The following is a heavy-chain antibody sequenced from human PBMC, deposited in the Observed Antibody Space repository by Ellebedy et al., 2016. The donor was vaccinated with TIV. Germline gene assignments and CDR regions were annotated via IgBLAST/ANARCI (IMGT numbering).Heavy chain of an antibody. CDR2: ISSTGTYI. V-gene: IGHV3-21*01. J-gene: IGHJ6*02. CDR1: GFTFISHS. Sequence: GESLKIFCAASGFTFISHSMNWVRQAPGKGLEWVSSISSTGTYIYYADSVKGRFTISRDNAKNSLYLQMNSLRAEDTAVYYCARVGAFYYYYGMDVWGQGTTVTVSS. CDR3: ARVGAFYYYYGMDV.